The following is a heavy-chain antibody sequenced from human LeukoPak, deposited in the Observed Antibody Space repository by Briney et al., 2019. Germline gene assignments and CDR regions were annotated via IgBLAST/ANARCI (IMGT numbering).Heavy chain of an antibody. CDR2: INAGNGNT. CDR3: ARDRHGSGTYNYYGMDV. J-gene: IGHJ6*02. CDR1: GYTFTSYA. D-gene: IGHD3-10*01. Sequence: ASVKVSCKASGYTFTSYAMHWVRQAPGQRLEWMGWINAGNGNTKYSQKFQGRVTITRVTSTSTVYMEVSSLRSEDTAVYYCARDRHGSGTYNYYGMDVWGQGTTVTVSS. V-gene: IGHV1-3*01.